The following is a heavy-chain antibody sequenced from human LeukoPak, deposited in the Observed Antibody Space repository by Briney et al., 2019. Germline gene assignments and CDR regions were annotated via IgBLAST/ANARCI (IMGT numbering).Heavy chain of an antibody. CDR1: GYSFTNYW. V-gene: IGHV5-51*01. J-gene: IGHJ2*01. CDR2: IYPGDSDT. CDR3: ARLLATIGATRWYFDL. Sequence: PGESLKISCKGSGYSFTNYWIGWVRQMPGKGLEWMGIIYPGDSDTRYSPSFQGQVTISADKSISTAYLQWSSLKASDTAMYYCARLLATIGATRWYFDLWGRGTLVTVSS.